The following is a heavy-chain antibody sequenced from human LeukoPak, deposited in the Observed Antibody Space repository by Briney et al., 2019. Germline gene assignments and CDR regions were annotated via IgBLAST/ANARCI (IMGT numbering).Heavy chain of an antibody. CDR1: GFTFSSYA. J-gene: IGHJ3*02. Sequence: GGSLRLSCAASGFTFSSYAMSWVRQAPGKGLDWVSSISGSGGSTFYADSVKGRFTISRDNSKNTLYLQMNSLRAEDTAVYYCAKDSGKGYCSGGSCYFDAFDIWGQGTMVTVSS. D-gene: IGHD2-15*01. CDR2: ISGSGGST. CDR3: AKDSGKGYCSGGSCYFDAFDI. V-gene: IGHV3-23*01.